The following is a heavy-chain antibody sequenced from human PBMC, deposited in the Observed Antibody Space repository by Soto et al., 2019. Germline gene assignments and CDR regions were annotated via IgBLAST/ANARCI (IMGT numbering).Heavy chain of an antibody. CDR1: GFTFSSYG. J-gene: IGHJ4*02. D-gene: IGHD6-13*01. V-gene: IGHV3-30*03. CDR3: APGGSSSWYLPFDY. CDR2: ISYDGSNK. Sequence: QVQLVESGGGVVQPGRPLRLSCVASGFTFSSYGMHWVRQAPGKGLEWVALISYDGSNKYYADSVKGRFTISRDNSKNTLYLQMNSLTTADTAVYYCAPGGSSSWYLPFDYWGQGTLVTVSS.